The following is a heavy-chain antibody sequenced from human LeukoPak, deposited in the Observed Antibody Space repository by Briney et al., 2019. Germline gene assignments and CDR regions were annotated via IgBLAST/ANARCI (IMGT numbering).Heavy chain of an antibody. D-gene: IGHD3-10*01. CDR3: ASALSYNPYSFMVRGVPFDY. J-gene: IGHJ4*02. CDR2: IYHSGST. V-gene: IGHV4-38-2*02. Sequence: SETLSLTCTVSGYSISSGYYWGWIRQPPGKGLEWIGSIYHSGSTYYNPSLKSRVTISVDTSKNQFSLKLSSVTAADTAVYYCASALSYNPYSFMVRGVPFDYWGQGTLVTVSS. CDR1: GYSISSGYY.